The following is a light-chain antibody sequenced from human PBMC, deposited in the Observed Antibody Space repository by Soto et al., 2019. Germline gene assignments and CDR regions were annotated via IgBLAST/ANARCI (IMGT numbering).Light chain of an antibody. CDR2: DVS. Sequence: QSALTPPRSVCGAPGQSGTISCTGTSSDVGTYDFVSWYQQHPGKAPRLMIFDVSERPSGVPDRFSGSKTGNTDSLTISGLQAEDEAEYYCCLNAVTFYVCGTGTKVTAL. CDR3: CLNAVTFYV. V-gene: IGLV2-11*01. J-gene: IGLJ1*01. CDR1: SSDVGTYDF.